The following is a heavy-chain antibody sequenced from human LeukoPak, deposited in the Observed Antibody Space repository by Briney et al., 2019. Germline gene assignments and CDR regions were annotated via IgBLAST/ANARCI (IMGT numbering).Heavy chain of an antibody. Sequence: GGSLRLSCAASGFTFSSYGMHWVRQAPGKGLEWVAVIWYDGSNKYYADSVKGRFTISRVNSKNTLYLQMNSLRAEDTAVYYCARDRTVAVPYYYYGMDVWGQGTTVTVSS. J-gene: IGHJ6*02. D-gene: IGHD6-19*01. CDR3: ARDRTVAVPYYYYGMDV. CDR2: IWYDGSNK. CDR1: GFTFSSYG. V-gene: IGHV3-33*01.